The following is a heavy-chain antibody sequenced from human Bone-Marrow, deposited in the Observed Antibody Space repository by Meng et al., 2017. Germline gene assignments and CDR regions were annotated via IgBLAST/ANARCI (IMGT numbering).Heavy chain of an antibody. CDR3: ARGIMITFGGVIGTFDY. Sequence: QVQLVQAGAEVKKPGASVKVSCKASGYTFTSYGISWVRQAPGQGLEWMGWISAYNSNTNYAQKLQGRVTMTTDTSTSTAYMELRSLRSDDTAVYYCARGIMITFGGVIGTFDYWGQGTLVTVSS. V-gene: IGHV1-18*01. J-gene: IGHJ4*02. D-gene: IGHD3-16*02. CDR1: GYTFTSYG. CDR2: ISAYNSNT.